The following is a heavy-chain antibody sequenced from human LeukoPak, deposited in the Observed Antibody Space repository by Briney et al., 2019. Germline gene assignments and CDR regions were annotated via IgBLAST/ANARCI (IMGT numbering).Heavy chain of an antibody. D-gene: IGHD3-9*01. CDR3: ARSHIFLTGRSLDY. CDR1: GFTFSSYS. V-gene: IGHV3-21*01. Sequence: GGSLRLSCAASGFTFSSYSMNWVRQAPGKGLEWVSSISSSSSYIYYADSVKGRFTISRDNAENSLYLQMNSLRAEDTAVYYCARSHIFLTGRSLDYWGQGTLVTVSS. CDR2: ISSSSSYI. J-gene: IGHJ4*02.